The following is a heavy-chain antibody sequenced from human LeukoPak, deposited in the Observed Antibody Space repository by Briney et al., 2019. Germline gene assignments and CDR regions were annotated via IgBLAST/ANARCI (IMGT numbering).Heavy chain of an antibody. CDR2: IDSDTYGNTI. V-gene: IGHV3-48*02. D-gene: IGHD4-17*01. CDR1: GFTFSSNW. CDR3: ARDRDYAFDY. Sequence: GGSLRLSCAASGFTFSSNWMHWVRQAPGKGLEWISYIDSDTYGNTIYYPHTVKGRFTISRDNAKNSLYLQMDSLRDEDTAVYYCARDRDYAFDYWGQGTLVTVSS. J-gene: IGHJ4*02.